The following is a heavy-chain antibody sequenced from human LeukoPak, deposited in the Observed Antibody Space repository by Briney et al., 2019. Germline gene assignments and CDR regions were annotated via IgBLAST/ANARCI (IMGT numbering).Heavy chain of an antibody. J-gene: IGHJ4*02. Sequence: PSETLSLTCTVSGGSISSSGYYWGWIRQPPGKGLEWIGSIYYSGSTYYNPSLKSRVTISVDTSKNQFSLKLSSVTAADTAVYYCASRCGYSYGYLAGSMLHYWGQGTLVTVSS. V-gene: IGHV4-39*01. CDR2: IYYSGST. CDR1: GGSISSSGYY. CDR3: ASRCGYSYGYLAGSMLHY. D-gene: IGHD5-18*01.